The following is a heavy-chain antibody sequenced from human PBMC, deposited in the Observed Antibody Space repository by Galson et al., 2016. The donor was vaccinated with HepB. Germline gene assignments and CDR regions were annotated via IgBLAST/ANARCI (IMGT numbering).Heavy chain of an antibody. V-gene: IGHV1-69*06. CDR3: ARVLGGWPHKAFDI. Sequence: SVKVSCKASGGTFSSFALSWVRQAPGHGLEWMGRIIPLFGTSNYAQKVQGKITITADTYTSTTYLELISLRSEDTAPYYCARVLGGWPHKAFDIWGQGTMVSVSS. J-gene: IGHJ3*02. D-gene: IGHD6-19*01. CDR2: IIPLFGTS. CDR1: GGTFSSFA.